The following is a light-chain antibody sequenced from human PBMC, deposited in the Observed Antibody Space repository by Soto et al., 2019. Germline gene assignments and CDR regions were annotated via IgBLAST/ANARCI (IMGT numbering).Light chain of an antibody. J-gene: IGLJ1*01. CDR1: SSDIGGYNY. CDR3: SSYAGSNIFV. CDR2: EVS. V-gene: IGLV2-8*01. Sequence: QSALTQPPSASWSPGQSVTISCTGTSSDIGGYNYVSWYQQHPGKAPKLMIYEVSKRPSGVPDRFSGSKSGNTASLTVSGLQAEDEADYYCSSYAGSNIFVFGTGTKLTVL.